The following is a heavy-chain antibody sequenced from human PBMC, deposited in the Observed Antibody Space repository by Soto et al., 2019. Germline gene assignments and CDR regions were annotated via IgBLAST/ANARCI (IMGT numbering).Heavy chain of an antibody. J-gene: IGHJ6*04. CDR1: GFTVSNYY. D-gene: IGHD1-26*01. CDR2: IYSGGST. CDR3: ARDVGL. V-gene: IGHV3-66*01. Sequence: EVQLVESGGGLVQPGGSLRLSCAASGFTVSNYYMNWVRQAPGKGLEWVSAIYSGGSTYYADSVKGRFTISRANSKNTLYLRMNSLSAGDTALYYCARDVGLWGRWTAVTVPP.